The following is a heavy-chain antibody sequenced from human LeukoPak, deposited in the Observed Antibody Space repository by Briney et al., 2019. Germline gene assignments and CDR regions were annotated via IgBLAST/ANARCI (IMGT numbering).Heavy chain of an antibody. CDR2: IWYDGSNK. Sequence: GGSLRLSCAASGFTFSSYGMHWVRQAPGKGLEWVAVIWYDGSNKYYADSVKGRFTISRDNSKNTLYLQMNSLRAEDTAVYYCAKRMATKRDAFDIWGQGTMVTVSS. V-gene: IGHV3-33*06. CDR1: GFTFSSYG. D-gene: IGHD1-26*01. J-gene: IGHJ3*02. CDR3: AKRMATKRDAFDI.